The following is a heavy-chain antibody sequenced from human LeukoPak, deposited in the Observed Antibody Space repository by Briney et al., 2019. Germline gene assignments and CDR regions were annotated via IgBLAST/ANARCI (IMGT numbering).Heavy chain of an antibody. Sequence: ASVKVFCKASGGTFSSYAISWVRQAPGQGLEWMGGIIPIFGTANYAQKFQGRVTITADESTSTAYMELSSLRSEDTAVYYCAVFSKIQSGYNLWGQGTLVTVSS. D-gene: IGHD5-18*01. V-gene: IGHV1-69*13. J-gene: IGHJ4*02. CDR1: GGTFSSYA. CDR2: IIPIFGTA. CDR3: AVFSKIQSGYNL.